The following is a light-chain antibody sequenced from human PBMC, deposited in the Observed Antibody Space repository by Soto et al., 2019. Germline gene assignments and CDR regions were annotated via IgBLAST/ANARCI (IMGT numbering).Light chain of an antibody. CDR1: EFLSSSY. V-gene: IGKV3-20*01. CDR2: AAS. CDR3: KQPGT. Sequence: EMVLTQSPGTLSLSPGERATLSCRASEFLSSSYLECYQQKPGQAPRLLIYAASRRATGIPDRFSGSGSATEYTITINTLDPEDFAVYYGKQPGTFGEGTKLEIK. J-gene: IGKJ2*01.